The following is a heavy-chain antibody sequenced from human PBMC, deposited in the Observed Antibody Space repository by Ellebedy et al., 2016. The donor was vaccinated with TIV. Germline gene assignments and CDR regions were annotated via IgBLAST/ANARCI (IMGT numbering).Heavy chain of an antibody. CDR1: GGSVSSGGYY. CDR2: IYYSGST. V-gene: IGHV4-31*03. D-gene: IGHD3-16*01. J-gene: IGHJ4*02. CDR3: AIGSGEFFGAL. Sequence: LRLSXTVSGGSVSSGGYYWSWIRQHPGKGLEWIGYIYYSGSTYYNPSLKSRVTISVDTSKNQFSLKLSSVTAADTAVYYCAIGSGEFFGALWGQGTLVTVSS.